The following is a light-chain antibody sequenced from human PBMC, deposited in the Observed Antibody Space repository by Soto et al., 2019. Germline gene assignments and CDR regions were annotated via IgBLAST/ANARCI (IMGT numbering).Light chain of an antibody. CDR1: SSNIGAGYD. J-gene: IGLJ2*01. V-gene: IGLV1-40*01. CDR3: QSYDSSLRVV. CDR2: GNT. Sequence: QSVLTQPPSVSGAPGQGVTISCSGGSSNIGAGYDVHWYQQFPGAAPKLLIFGNTNRPSGVPARFSGSQSGSSGSLAITGLQAEDAADYYCQSYDSSLRVVFGGGTKLTV.